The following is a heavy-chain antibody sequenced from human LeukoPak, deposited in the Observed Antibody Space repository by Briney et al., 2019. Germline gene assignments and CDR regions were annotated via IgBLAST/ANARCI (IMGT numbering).Heavy chain of an antibody. J-gene: IGHJ4*02. CDR3: ARDILTKQAYSGYDN. V-gene: IGHV3-74*01. Sequence: RGSLRLSCAASGFTFSNYWVHWVRQAPGKGLVWVSRINPDGSTINYADSVKGRFTISRDNAKNTLYLQMNSLRAEDTAVYYCARDILTKQAYSGYDNWGQGTLVTVSS. D-gene: IGHD5-12*01. CDR1: GFTFSNYW. CDR2: INPDGSTI.